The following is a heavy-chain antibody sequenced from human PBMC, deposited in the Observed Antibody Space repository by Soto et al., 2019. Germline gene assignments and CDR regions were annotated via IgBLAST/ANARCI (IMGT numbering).Heavy chain of an antibody. Sequence: GGSLRLSCAASGFTFSSYGMHWVRQAPGKGLEWVAVISYDGSNKYYADSVKGRFTISRDNSKNTLYLQMNSLRAEDTAVYYCARDVGEIAALYAMDVWGQGTTVTVSS. D-gene: IGHD6-13*01. CDR2: ISYDGSNK. J-gene: IGHJ6*02. CDR1: GFTFSSYG. V-gene: IGHV3-30*03. CDR3: ARDVGEIAALYAMDV.